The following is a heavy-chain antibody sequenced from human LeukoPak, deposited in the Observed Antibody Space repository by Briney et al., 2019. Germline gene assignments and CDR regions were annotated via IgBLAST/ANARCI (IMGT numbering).Heavy chain of an antibody. D-gene: IGHD3-22*01. CDR3: ASPGALAPYDSSGYYLRY. J-gene: IGHJ4*02. CDR1: GFTVSSNY. Sequence: GGSLRLSCAASGFTVSSNYMSWVRQAPGKGLEWVSVIYSGGSTYYADSVKGRFTISRDNSKNTLYLQMNGLRAEDTAVYYCASPGALAPYDSSGYYLRYWGQGTLVTVSS. CDR2: IYSGGST. V-gene: IGHV3-53*01.